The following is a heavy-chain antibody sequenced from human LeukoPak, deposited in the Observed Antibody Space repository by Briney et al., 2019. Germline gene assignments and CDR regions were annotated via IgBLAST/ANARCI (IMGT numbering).Heavy chain of an antibody. D-gene: IGHD2-8*01. Sequence: GGSLRLSCAASGFTFSSYSMNWVRQAPGKGLQWVANILASGSPTYYADSVKGRFIISRDNSKNTVYLQMNSLRVEDTAIYYCAKDLRPDGVDNFDHWGQGILVTASS. J-gene: IGHJ4*02. CDR1: GFTFSSYS. V-gene: IGHV3-23*01. CDR3: AKDLRPDGVDNFDH. CDR2: ILASGSPT.